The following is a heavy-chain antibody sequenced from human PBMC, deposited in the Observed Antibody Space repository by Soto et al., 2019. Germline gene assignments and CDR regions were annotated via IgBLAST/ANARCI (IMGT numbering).Heavy chain of an antibody. CDR2: ISSSSGST. CDR3: AKALASYYYYYGMDV. CDR1: GFTLSSYS. J-gene: IGHJ6*02. V-gene: IGHV3-48*01. Sequence: GGSLRLSCEASGFTLSSYSMNWARQAPGQGLEWVSYISSSSGSTYYADSVKGRFTISRDNAKNTLYLQMNSLRAEDTAVYYCAKALASYYYYYGMDVWGQGTTVTVSS. D-gene: IGHD3-16*01.